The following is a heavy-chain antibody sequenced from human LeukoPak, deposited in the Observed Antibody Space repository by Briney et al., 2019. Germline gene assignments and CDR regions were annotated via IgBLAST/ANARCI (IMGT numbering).Heavy chain of an antibody. CDR1: GGSFSGYY. V-gene: IGHV4-34*01. Sequence: SETLSLTCAVYGGSFSGYYWSWIRQPPGKGLEWIGEINHSGSTNYNPSLKSRVTISVDTSKNQFSLKLSSVTAADTAVYYCARDRLAAAHFDYWGQGTLVTVSS. D-gene: IGHD2-15*01. CDR2: INHSGST. CDR3: ARDRLAAAHFDY. J-gene: IGHJ4*02.